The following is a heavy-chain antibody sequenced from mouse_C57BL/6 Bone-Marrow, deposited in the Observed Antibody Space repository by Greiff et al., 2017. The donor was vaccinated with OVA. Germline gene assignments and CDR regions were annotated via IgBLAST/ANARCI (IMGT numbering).Heavy chain of an antibody. CDR1: GYTFTSYG. CDR3: APYDYDPSFAY. Sequence: QVQLQQSGAELARPGASVKLSCKASGYTFTSYGISWVKQRTGQGLEWIGEIYPRSGNTFYTEKFKGKATTTGDKSSSTAYMELRSLTSEDASVYFCAPYDYDPSFAYWGQGTLVTVSA. V-gene: IGHV1-81*01. J-gene: IGHJ3*01. CDR2: IYPRSGNT. D-gene: IGHD2-4*01.